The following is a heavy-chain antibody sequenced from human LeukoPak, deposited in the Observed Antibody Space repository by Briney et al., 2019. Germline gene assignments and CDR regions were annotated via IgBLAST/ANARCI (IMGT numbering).Heavy chain of an antibody. Sequence: SETLSLTCIVSGDSVSGYYWNWIRQPPGKGLEWIGEIHYSGSATYNPSLKSRVTISVDTSKNQFSLKMNSVTAADTAVYYCARGQWFRAFWSRGTPVTVSS. CDR3: ARGQWFRAF. CDR2: IHYSGSA. D-gene: IGHD3-10*01. CDR1: GDSVSGYY. J-gene: IGHJ4*02. V-gene: IGHV4-34*01.